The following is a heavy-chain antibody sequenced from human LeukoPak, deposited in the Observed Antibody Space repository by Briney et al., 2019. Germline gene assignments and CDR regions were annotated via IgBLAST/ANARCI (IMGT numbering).Heavy chain of an antibody. CDR2: IYWSDDK. D-gene: IGHD3-3*01. J-gene: IGHJ3*02. V-gene: IGHV2-5*01. CDR1: GFSLSTSGVG. CDR3: AHSRRLAGGFWSDSYDAFDI. Sequence: SGPTLVKPTQTLTLTCTFSGFSLSTSGVGVGWIRQPPGKALEWLALIYWSDDKRYSPSLRSRLTITKDTSKNQVALRMTNMDPVDSATYYCAHSRRLAGGFWSDSYDAFDIWGQGTKVTVSS.